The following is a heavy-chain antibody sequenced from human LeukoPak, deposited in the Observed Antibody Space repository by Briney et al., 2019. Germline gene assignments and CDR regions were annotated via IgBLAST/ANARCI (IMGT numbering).Heavy chain of an antibody. CDR1: GGSISSGDYY. V-gene: IGHV4-30-4*08. CDR3: ARQGRAARWEILSN. J-gene: IGHJ4*02. D-gene: IGHD1-26*01. Sequence: SQTLSLTCTVSGGSISSGDYYWSWIRQPPGMGLEWIGYIYYSGSTYYNPSLKRRVTISVDTSKNQFSLKLSSVTAADTAVYYCARQGRAARWEILSNWGQGTLVTVSS. CDR2: IYYSGST.